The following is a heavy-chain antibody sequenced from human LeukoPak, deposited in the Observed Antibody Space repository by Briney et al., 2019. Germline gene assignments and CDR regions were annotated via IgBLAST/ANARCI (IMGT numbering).Heavy chain of an antibody. Sequence: PGGSLRLSCAASGFTFSSYAMSWFRQAPGKGLEWFSAISGSGGSTYYADSVKGRFTISRDNSKNTLYLQMNSLRAEDTAVYYCAKESQHYYDSSGYGYWGQGTLVTVSS. D-gene: IGHD3-22*01. J-gene: IGHJ4*02. CDR3: AKESQHYYDSSGYGY. CDR2: ISGSGGST. V-gene: IGHV3-23*01. CDR1: GFTFSSYA.